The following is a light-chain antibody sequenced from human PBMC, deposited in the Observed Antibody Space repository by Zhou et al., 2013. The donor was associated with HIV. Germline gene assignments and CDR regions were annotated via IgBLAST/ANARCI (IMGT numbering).Light chain of an antibody. CDR1: QSLASDF. Sequence: EIVLTQSPDTLSLSPGESATLSCRASQSLASDFLAWYQQRGGQAPRLLIYGTSSRAAGTPDRFSGGGSGTDFTLTISRLEPEDFAMYYCQQYGGSPMFTFGLGDLCWRS. V-gene: IGKV3-20*01. CDR3: QQYGGSPMFT. J-gene: IGKJ2*01. CDR2: GTS.